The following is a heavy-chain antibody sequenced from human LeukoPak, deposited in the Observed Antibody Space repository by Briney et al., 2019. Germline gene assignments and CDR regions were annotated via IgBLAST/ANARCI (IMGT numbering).Heavy chain of an antibody. J-gene: IGHJ5*02. CDR1: GYTFTSYD. D-gene: IGHD7-27*01. Sequence: ASVNVSCKASGYTFTSYDINWVRQATGQGLEWMGWMNPNSGNTGYAQKFQGRVTMTRNTSISTAYMELSSLRSEDTAVYYCARVKLTGDQGWFDPWGQGTLVTVSS. CDR2: MNPNSGNT. V-gene: IGHV1-8*01. CDR3: ARVKLTGDQGWFDP.